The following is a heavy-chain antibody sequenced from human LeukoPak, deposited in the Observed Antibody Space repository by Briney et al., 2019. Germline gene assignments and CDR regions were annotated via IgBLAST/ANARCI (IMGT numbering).Heavy chain of an antibody. J-gene: IGHJ5*02. V-gene: IGHV3-74*01. CDR2: ISNVGSTT. CDR1: GYSISSGYY. CDR3: ARDDLGWFDP. Sequence: ETLSLTCTVSGYSISSGYYWGWIRQPPGKGLVWVSRISNVGSTTNYADSVKGRFTISRDNAKNTLYLQMNSLRAEDTAVYYCARDDLGWFDPWGQGNLVTVSS.